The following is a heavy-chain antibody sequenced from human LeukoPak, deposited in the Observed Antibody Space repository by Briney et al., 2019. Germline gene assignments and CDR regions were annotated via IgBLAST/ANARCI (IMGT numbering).Heavy chain of an antibody. D-gene: IGHD6-19*01. CDR3: ARNSENTNGWYGEFDP. J-gene: IGHJ5*02. Sequence: GESLKISCKSSGYSFSTYWIGWVRQMPGKGLEWMGIIRPGDSDIRYSPSFQGQVTISADKSISTAYLQWSSLKASDTAMYYCARNSENTNGWYGEFDPWGQGTLVTVSS. CDR1: GYSFSTYW. V-gene: IGHV5-51*01. CDR2: IRPGDSDI.